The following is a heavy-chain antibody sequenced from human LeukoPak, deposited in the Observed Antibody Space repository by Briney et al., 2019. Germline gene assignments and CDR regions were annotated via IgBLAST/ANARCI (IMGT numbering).Heavy chain of an antibody. CDR3: ARSYPPYNWFDP. J-gene: IGHJ5*02. Sequence: GGSLRLSCAASGFTVSSNYMSWVRQAPGKGLEWVSVIYSGGSTYCADSVKGRFTISRDNSKNTLYLQMNSLRAEDTAVYYCARSYPPYNWFDPWGQGTLVTVSS. D-gene: IGHD1-26*01. CDR2: IYSGGST. CDR1: GFTVSSNY. V-gene: IGHV3-53*01.